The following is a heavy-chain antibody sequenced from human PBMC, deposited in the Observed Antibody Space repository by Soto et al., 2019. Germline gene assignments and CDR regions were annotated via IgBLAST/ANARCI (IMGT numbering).Heavy chain of an antibody. D-gene: IGHD2-2*02. CDR3: ARGPIVIVPAAIPGWFGP. J-gene: IGHJ5*02. Sequence: SETLSLTCTVSGGSISSGGYYWNWIRQHPGRGLQWIGYISYSGSIYFNPSLKSRVTISVDTSKNHFSLNLNSVTAADTAVYYCARGPIVIVPAAIPGWFGPWGQGALVTVS. V-gene: IGHV4-31*03. CDR2: ISYSGSI. CDR1: GGSISSGGYY.